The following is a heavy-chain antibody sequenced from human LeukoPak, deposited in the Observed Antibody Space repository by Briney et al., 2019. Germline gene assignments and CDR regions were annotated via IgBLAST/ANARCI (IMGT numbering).Heavy chain of an antibody. V-gene: IGHV3-30-3*01. CDR3: AKASGSYYDPGGYYGMDV. D-gene: IGHD1-26*01. J-gene: IGHJ6*02. Sequence: GGSLRLSCAASGFTFSSYAMHWVRQAPGKGLEWVAVISYDGSNKYYAGSVKGRFTISRDNSKNTLYLQMNSLRAEDTAVYYCAKASGSYYDPGGYYGMDVWGQGTTVTVSS. CDR2: ISYDGSNK. CDR1: GFTFSSYA.